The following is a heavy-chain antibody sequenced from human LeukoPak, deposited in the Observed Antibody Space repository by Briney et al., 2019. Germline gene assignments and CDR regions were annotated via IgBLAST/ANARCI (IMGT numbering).Heavy chain of an antibody. CDR1: GYTFTGYY. CDR2: INPNSGGT. Sequence: ASVKVSCKASGYTFTGYYIHWVRQAPGQGLEWMGWINPNSGGTNYAQKFQGRVTMTRDTSISTAYMELSRLRSDDTAVYYCARPSCGGDCHFDYWGQGTLVTVSS. CDR3: ARPSCGGDCHFDY. V-gene: IGHV1-2*02. J-gene: IGHJ4*02. D-gene: IGHD2-21*02.